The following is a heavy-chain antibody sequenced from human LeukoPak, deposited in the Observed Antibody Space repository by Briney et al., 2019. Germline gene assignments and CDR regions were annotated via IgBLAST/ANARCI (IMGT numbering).Heavy chain of an antibody. V-gene: IGHV3-21*01. CDR3: ARDGSGIAGFLDY. CDR1: GFTFSSYS. CDR2: ISDSSSSYI. J-gene: IGHJ4*02. Sequence: PGGSLRLSCTASGFTFSSYSMNWVRQAPGKGLEWLSCISDSSSSYIYYADSVEGRFTISRDNAKNSLYLQMNSLRAEDTAVYYCARDGSGIAGFLDYWGQGTLVTVSS. D-gene: IGHD6-13*01.